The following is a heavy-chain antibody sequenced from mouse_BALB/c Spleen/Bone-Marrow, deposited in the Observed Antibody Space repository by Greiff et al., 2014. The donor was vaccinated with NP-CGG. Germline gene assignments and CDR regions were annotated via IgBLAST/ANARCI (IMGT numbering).Heavy chain of an antibody. CDR2: IDPANGNT. CDR3: TTYYGSRFTY. CDR1: GFNIKDTY. J-gene: IGHJ3*01. Sequence: EVMLVESGAELVKPGASVKLSCTASGFNIKDTYMHWVKQRPEQGLEWIGRIDPANGNTKYDPKFQGKATITADTSSNTASLQLSGLPSEDTAVYYCTTYYGSRFTYWGQGTLVTVSA. V-gene: IGHV14-3*02. D-gene: IGHD2-9*01.